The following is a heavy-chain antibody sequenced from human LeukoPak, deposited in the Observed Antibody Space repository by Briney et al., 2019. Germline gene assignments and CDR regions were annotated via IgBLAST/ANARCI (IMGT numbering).Heavy chain of an antibody. D-gene: IGHD3-3*01. V-gene: IGHV1-69*05. J-gene: IGHJ6*03. Sequence: GASVKVSCKASGGTFSSYAISWVRQAPGQGLEWMGGIIPIFGTANYAQKFQGRVTITTDESTSTAYMELSSLRSEDTAVYYCASGLGIWSGYYTGYYMDVWGKGTTVTVSS. CDR2: IIPIFGTA. CDR1: GGTFSSYA. CDR3: ASGLGIWSGYYTGYYMDV.